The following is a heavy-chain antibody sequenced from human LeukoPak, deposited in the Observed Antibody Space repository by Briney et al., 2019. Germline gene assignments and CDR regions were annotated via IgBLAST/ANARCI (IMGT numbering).Heavy chain of an antibody. CDR2: IYYSGST. Sequence: SETLSLTCTVSGGSISIYYWSWLRQPPGKGLEWIGYIYYSGSTNYNPSLKSRVTISVDTSKNRFSLKLSSVTAADTAVYYCAREYYDILTGSNPYYFDYWGQGTLVSVSS. CDR3: AREYYDILTGSNPYYFDY. J-gene: IGHJ4*02. V-gene: IGHV4-59*01. D-gene: IGHD3-9*01. CDR1: GGSISIYY.